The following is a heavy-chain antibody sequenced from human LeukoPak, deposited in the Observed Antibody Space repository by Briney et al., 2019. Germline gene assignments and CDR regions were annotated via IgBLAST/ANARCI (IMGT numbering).Heavy chain of an antibody. CDR1: GYTFTGYY. CDR2: INPNSGGT. D-gene: IGHD4-17*01. Sequence: GASVKVSCKASGYTFTGYYMHWVRQAPGQGLEWMGWINPNSGGTNYAQKFQGRVTMTRDTSISTAYMELSRLRSDDTAVYYCARGNLRGDYVFDYWGQGTLVTASS. V-gene: IGHV1-2*02. J-gene: IGHJ4*02. CDR3: ARGNLRGDYVFDY.